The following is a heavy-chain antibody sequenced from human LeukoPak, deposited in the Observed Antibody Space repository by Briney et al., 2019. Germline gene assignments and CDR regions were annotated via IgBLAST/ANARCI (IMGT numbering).Heavy chain of an antibody. CDR1: GFTFSGYW. CDR2: IKQDGSEK. Sequence: GGSLRLSCAASGFTFSGYWMSWVRQAPGKGLEWVANIKQDGSEKYYVDSVKGRFTISRDNARNSLYLQMNSLRAEDTAVYYCARVDDFFYYMDVWGKGTTVTVSS. V-gene: IGHV3-7*01. J-gene: IGHJ6*03. D-gene: IGHD3-3*01. CDR3: ARVDDFFYYMDV.